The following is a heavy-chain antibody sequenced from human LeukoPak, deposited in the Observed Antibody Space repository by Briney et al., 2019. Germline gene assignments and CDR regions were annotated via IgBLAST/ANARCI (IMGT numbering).Heavy chain of an antibody. CDR3: ARMSLENWFDP. CDR1: GGSISSGGYY. Sequence: SQTLSLTCTVSGGSISSGGYYWSWIRQPPGKGLEWIGYIYHSGSTYYNPSLKSRVTISVDRSKNQFSLKLSSVTAADTAVYYCARMSLENWFDPWGQGILVTVSS. V-gene: IGHV4-30-2*01. D-gene: IGHD5/OR15-5a*01. J-gene: IGHJ5*02. CDR2: IYHSGST.